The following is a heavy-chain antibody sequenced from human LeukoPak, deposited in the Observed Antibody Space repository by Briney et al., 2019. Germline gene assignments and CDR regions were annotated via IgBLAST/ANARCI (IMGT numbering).Heavy chain of an antibody. D-gene: IGHD3-9*01. CDR1: GFTFSSYG. Sequence: PRGSLRLPCAASGFTFSSYGMHWVRQAPGKGLEWVAVISYDGSNKYYADSVKGRFTISRDNSKNTLYLQMNSLRAEDTAVYYCAKVDIASAAAGDYWGQGTLVTVSS. CDR3: AKVDIASAAAGDY. J-gene: IGHJ4*02. V-gene: IGHV3-30*18. CDR2: ISYDGSNK.